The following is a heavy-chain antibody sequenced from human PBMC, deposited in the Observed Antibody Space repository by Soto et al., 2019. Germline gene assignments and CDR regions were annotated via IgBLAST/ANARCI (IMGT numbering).Heavy chain of an antibody. CDR2: VYYSGYT. D-gene: IGHD3-10*01. V-gene: IGHV4-59*02. CDR3: ARDRTNPVDRLIYGYFDS. J-gene: IGHJ4*02. Sequence: QVQLQESGPGLVKPSETLSLTCTVSGGSVIGYYWTWIRQPPGKGLEWIGYVYYSGYTSYNPSLKSRVSMSLDTSKNQFSLNLSSVTAADTAVYYCARDRTNPVDRLIYGYFDSWGQGTLVTVSS. CDR1: GGSVIGYY.